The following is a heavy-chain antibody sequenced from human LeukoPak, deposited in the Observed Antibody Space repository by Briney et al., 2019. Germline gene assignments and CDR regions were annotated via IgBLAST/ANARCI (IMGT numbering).Heavy chain of an antibody. Sequence: SETLSLTCTVSGGSISSSSCYWGWIRQPPGKGLEWIGSIYYSGSTYYNPSLKSRVTISVDTSKNQFSLKLSSVTAADTAVYYCARPSQRIAYDYWGQGTLVTVSS. CDR3: ARPSQRIAYDY. CDR2: IYYSGST. J-gene: IGHJ4*02. V-gene: IGHV4-39*01. CDR1: GGSISSSSCY. D-gene: IGHD6-13*01.